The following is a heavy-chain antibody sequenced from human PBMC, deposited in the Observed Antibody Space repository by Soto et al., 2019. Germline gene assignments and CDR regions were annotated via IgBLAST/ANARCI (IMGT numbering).Heavy chain of an antibody. CDR2: IYYSGST. CDR3: ATSGYSYRFSFDY. V-gene: IGHV4-39*01. CDR1: GGSIRGSSYY. Sequence: SETLSLTCTVSGGSIRGSSYYWGWIRQPPGKGLEWIGSIYYSGSTYYNPSLKSRVTISVDTSKNQFSLKLSSAAAADTAVYYCATSGYSYRFSFDYWGPGTLVTVSS. J-gene: IGHJ4*02. D-gene: IGHD5-18*01.